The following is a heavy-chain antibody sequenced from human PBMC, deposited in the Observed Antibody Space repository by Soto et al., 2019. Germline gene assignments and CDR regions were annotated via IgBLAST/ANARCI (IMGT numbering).Heavy chain of an antibody. CDR3: TRDSLSFLEWSDYYYYYMDV. CDR1: GFTFGDYA. V-gene: IGHV3-49*03. D-gene: IGHD3-3*01. Sequence: GGSLRLSCTASGFTFGDYAMSWFRQAPGKGLEWVGFIRSKAYGGTTEYAASVKGRFTISRDDSKSIAYLQMNSLKTEDTAVYYCTRDSLSFLEWSDYYYYYMDVWGKGTTVTVPS. CDR2: IRSKAYGGTT. J-gene: IGHJ6*03.